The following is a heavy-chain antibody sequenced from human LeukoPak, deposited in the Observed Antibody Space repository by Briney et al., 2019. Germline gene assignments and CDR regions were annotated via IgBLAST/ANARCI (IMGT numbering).Heavy chain of an antibody. D-gene: IGHD6-13*01. CDR1: GFTFSSYG. Sequence: GRFLRLSCAASGFTFSSYGMHWVRQAPGKGLEWVAVIWYDGSNKYYADSVKGRFTISRDNSKNTLYLQMNSLRAEDTAVYYCARDFHGYSSDYWGQGTLVTVSA. CDR2: IWYDGSNK. CDR3: ARDFHGYSSDY. J-gene: IGHJ4*02. V-gene: IGHV3-33*01.